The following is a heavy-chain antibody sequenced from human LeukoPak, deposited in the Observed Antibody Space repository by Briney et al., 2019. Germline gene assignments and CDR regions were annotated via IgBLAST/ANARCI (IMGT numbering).Heavy chain of an antibody. V-gene: IGHV4-31*03. Sequence: PSQTLSLTCTVSGGSISSGGYYWSWIRQHPGEGLEWIGYIYYSGSTYYNPSLKSRVTISVDTSKNQFSLKLSSVTAADTAVYYCAREVQLEWDYYYGMDVWGQGTTVTVSS. CDR2: IYYSGST. CDR3: AREVQLEWDYYYGMDV. D-gene: IGHD5-18*01. J-gene: IGHJ6*02. CDR1: GGSISSGGYY.